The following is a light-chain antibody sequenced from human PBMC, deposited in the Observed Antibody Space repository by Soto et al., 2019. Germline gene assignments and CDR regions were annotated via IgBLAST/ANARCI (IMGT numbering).Light chain of an antibody. CDR3: MQALQTPRT. CDR1: QSLLHSNGYNY. J-gene: IGKJ1*01. V-gene: IGKV2-28*01. CDR2: LGS. Sequence: DIVMTQSPLSLPVTPGEPASISCRSSQSLLHSNGYNYLDWYLQKPGQSPQLLIYLGSNRASGVPDRFSGSGSGTDFTLKISRAGAEDVGVYYCMQALQTPRTFGQGTKVEIK.